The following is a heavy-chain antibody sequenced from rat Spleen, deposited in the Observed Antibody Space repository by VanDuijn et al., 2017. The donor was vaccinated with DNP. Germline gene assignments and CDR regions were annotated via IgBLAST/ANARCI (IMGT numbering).Heavy chain of an antibody. D-gene: IGHD1-9*01. V-gene: IGHV5-7*01. J-gene: IGHJ4*01. CDR1: GFTFSDYN. CDR2: IIYDGSST. CDR3: ARGDYGYNRYAMDA. Sequence: EVQLVESGGGLVQPGRSLKLSCAASGFTFSDYNMAWVRQAPKKGLEWVATIIYDGSSTYYPDSVKGRFTISRDNAKNTLYLQMNSLRSEDTATYYCARGDYGYNRYAMDAWGQGTSVTVSS.